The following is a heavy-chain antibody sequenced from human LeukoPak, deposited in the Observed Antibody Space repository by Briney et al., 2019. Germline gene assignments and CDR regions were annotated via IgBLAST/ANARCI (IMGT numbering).Heavy chain of an antibody. D-gene: IGHD3-22*01. J-gene: IGHJ4*02. CDR2: ISWNSGNK. CDR3: AKDPLTSGYYYYFHY. V-gene: IGHV3-9*01. CDR1: GFTFDNYA. Sequence: PGGSLRLSCTASGFTFDNYAMHWVRQAPGKGLEWVSVISWNSGNKGYVDSVKGRFTISRDNAKKSVYLQMNSLRAEDTAVYYCAKDPLTSGYYYYFHYWGQGTLVTVSS.